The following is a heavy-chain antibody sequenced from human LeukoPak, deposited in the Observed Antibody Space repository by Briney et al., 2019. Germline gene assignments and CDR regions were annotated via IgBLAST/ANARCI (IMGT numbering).Heavy chain of an antibody. CDR1: GFTVSSNY. CDR2: IYSGGST. D-gene: IGHD1-26*01. Sequence: PGGSLRLSCAASGFTVSSNYMSWVRQAPGKGLEWVSVIYSGGSTYYADSVKGRFTISRDNSKNTLYLQMNSLRAEDTAVYYCAKARVGATHDAFDIWGQGTMVTVSS. J-gene: IGHJ3*02. V-gene: IGHV3-53*01. CDR3: AKARVGATHDAFDI.